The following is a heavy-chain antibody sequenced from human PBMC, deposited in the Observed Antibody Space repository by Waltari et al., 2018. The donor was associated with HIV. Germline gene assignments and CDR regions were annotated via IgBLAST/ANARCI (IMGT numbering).Heavy chain of an antibody. CDR2: VVPVLNSA. V-gene: IGHV1-69*04. CDR1: GGRFFISA. Sequence: QVQLVQSGAEVKKPGSSVKVYCKASGGRFFISAFTWVRQAPGQGLEWMGRVVPVLNSATYAEKFRGRVTITADKSTSTAYMEMSGLRSEDTAVYFCARVPYSSGWYGDNIDYWGQGTLVIVSS. D-gene: IGHD6-19*01. J-gene: IGHJ4*02. CDR3: ARVPYSSGWYGDNIDY.